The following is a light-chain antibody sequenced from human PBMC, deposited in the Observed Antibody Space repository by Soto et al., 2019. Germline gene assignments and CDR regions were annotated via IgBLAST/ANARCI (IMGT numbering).Light chain of an antibody. V-gene: IGKV3D-15*01. J-gene: IGKJ2*01. Sequence: EIVLTQSPGTLSLSPGERATLSCRASQSVSSNFLAWYQQKPGQAPRLLIHGASTRATAIPDRFSGSGSGTEFTLTISSLQSEDVAVYYCQQYDNWPPYTFGQGPRWIS. CDR3: QQYDNWPPYT. CDR1: QSVSSN. CDR2: GAS.